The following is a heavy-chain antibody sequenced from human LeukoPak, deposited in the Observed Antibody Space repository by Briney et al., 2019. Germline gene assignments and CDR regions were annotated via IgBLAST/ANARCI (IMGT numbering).Heavy chain of an antibody. CDR3: AKERDGYNYFDY. D-gene: IGHD5-12*01. V-gene: IGHV3-9*01. Sequence: GGSLRLSCAASGFTFDDYAMHWVRQAPGKGLEWVSGISWNSGSIGYADSVKGRFTISRDNAKNSLYLQMNSLRAEDTALYYCAKERDGYNYFDYWGQGTLVTVSS. J-gene: IGHJ4*02. CDR1: GFTFDDYA. CDR2: ISWNSGSI.